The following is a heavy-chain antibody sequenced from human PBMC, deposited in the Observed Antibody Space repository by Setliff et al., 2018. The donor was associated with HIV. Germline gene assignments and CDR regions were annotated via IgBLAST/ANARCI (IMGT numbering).Heavy chain of an antibody. J-gene: IGHJ4*02. CDR2: ISYSGST. CDR1: GGSMSSSNDY. Sequence: SETLSLTCSVSGGSMSSSNDYWGWIRQPPGKGLEWIGSISYSGSTYYNPSLKSRVTISVDTSKNQFSLKLSSVTAADTAVYYCARRGYRYGSADYWGQGMLVTVSS. CDR3: ARRGYRYGSADY. D-gene: IGHD5-18*01. V-gene: IGHV4-39*01.